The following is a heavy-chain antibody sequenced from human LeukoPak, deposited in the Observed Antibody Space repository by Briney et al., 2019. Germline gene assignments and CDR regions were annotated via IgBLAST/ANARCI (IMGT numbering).Heavy chain of an antibody. CDR1: GFTIRSYS. D-gene: IGHD3-10*01. CDR2: ISSSSSYI. CDR3: ARDPGYYGSGSYYTPADY. J-gene: IGHJ4*02. V-gene: IGHV3-21*01. Sequence: GGSLRLSCAASGFTIRSYSMNWVRQAPGKGLEWVSSISSSSSYIYYADSVKGRFTISRDNAKNSLYLQMNSLRAEDTAVYYYARDPGYYGSGSYYTPADYWGQGTLVTVSS.